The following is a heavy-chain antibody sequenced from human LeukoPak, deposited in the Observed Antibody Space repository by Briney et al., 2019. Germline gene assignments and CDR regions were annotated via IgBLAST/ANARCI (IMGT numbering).Heavy chain of an antibody. V-gene: IGHV4-4*07. CDR3: ARNTITMVRGVINWYFDF. CDR2: IYTSGST. J-gene: IGHJ2*01. D-gene: IGHD3-10*01. CDR1: GGSISNYY. Sequence: SETLSLTCTVSGGSISNYYWSWIRQPAGKGLEWVGRIYTSGSTNYNPSLKSRVTMSVDTSKNQFSLKLTSVTAADTAVYYCARNTITMVRGVINWYFDFWGRGTLVTVSS.